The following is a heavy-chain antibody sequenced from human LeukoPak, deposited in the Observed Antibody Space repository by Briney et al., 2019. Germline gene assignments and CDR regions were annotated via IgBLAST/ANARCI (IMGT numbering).Heavy chain of an antibody. CDR2: INAGNGNT. D-gene: IGHD3-22*01. V-gene: IGHV1-3*01. Sequence: ASVKVSCKASGYTFTSYAMHWVRQAPGQRLEWMGWINAGNGNTKYSQKFQGRVTITRDTSASTAYMELSSLRSEDTAVYYCARDAAAMIVVVTPRPDYYSDYWGQGTLVTVSS. CDR3: ARDAAAMIVVVTPRPDYYSDY. J-gene: IGHJ4*02. CDR1: GYTFTSYA.